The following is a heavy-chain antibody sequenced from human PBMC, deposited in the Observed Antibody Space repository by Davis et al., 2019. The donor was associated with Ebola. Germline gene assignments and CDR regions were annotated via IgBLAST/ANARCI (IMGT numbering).Heavy chain of an antibody. CDR2: INSYGSST. Sequence: GESLKISCAASGFTLSGYWMHWVRQAPGKGLVWVSRINSYGSSTSYADSVKGRFTISRDNAKNTLYVQMNSLRAEDTAVYYCASRERYYFEYWGQGTLVTVSS. D-gene: IGHD1-1*01. V-gene: IGHV3-74*01. CDR3: ASRERYYFEY. J-gene: IGHJ4*02. CDR1: GFTLSGYW.